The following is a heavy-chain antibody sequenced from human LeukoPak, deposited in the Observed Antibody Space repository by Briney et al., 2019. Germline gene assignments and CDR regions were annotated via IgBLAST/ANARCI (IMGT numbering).Heavy chain of an antibody. CDR1: GFTLSRYY. V-gene: IGHV3-53*01. J-gene: IGHJ3*01. D-gene: IGHD6-19*01. CDR2: IYSGGST. CDR3: ARDCNGCLDNAFDV. Sequence: GESLTLSCAVSGFTLSRYYMSWVRQPPGKGLEWVSVIYSGGSTYYADSVKGRFTISIDNAKNSLSLQVKSLRAEDTAVYYCARDCNGCLDNAFDVWGQGTMVTVSS.